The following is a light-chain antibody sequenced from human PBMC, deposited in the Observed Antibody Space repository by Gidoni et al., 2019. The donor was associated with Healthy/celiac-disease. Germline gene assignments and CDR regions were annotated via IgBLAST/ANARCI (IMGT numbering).Light chain of an antibody. J-gene: IGKJ4*01. V-gene: IGKV1-5*03. CDR1: QSISSW. CDR3: QQYNSYSPLT. CDR2: KAS. Sequence: DIQITQSPSTLSASGGDRVTITCRASQSISSWLAWYQQKPGKAPKLLIYKASSLESGVPSRFSGSGSGTEFTLTISSLQPDDFATYYCQQYNSYSPLTFGGGTKVEIK.